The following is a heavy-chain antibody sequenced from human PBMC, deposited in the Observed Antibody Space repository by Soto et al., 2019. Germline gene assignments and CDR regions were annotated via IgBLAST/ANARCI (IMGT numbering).Heavy chain of an antibody. CDR1: GGSISSGGYY. V-gene: IGHV4-31*03. Sequence: PSETLSLNCTVSGGSISSGGYYWSWIRQHPGKGLEWIGYIYYSGSTYYNPSLKSRVTISVDTSKNQFSLKLSSVTAADTAVYYCASRERQWLNFDYWGQGTLVTVSS. CDR3: ASRERQWLNFDY. CDR2: IYYSGST. D-gene: IGHD6-19*01. J-gene: IGHJ4*02.